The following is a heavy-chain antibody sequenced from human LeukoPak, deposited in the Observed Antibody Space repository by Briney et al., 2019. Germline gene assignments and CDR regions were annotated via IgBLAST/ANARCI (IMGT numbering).Heavy chain of an antibody. CDR2: ARNKANSYAT. CDR3: ARDFGYF. V-gene: IGHV3-72*01. D-gene: IGHD3-10*01. J-gene: IGHJ4*02. Sequence: PGGSLRLSCAASGFTFSDHYMDWVRQAPGKGLEWVGRARNKANSYATEYAASVKGRFTISRDDSKNSLYLQMNSLKTEDTAVYYCARDFGYFWGQGTLVTVSS. CDR1: GFTFSDHY.